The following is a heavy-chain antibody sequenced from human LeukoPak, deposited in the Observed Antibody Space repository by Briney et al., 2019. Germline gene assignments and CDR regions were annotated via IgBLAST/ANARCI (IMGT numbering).Heavy chain of an antibody. V-gene: IGHV1-2*06. Sequence: ASVKVSCKASGYTFTGHYMHWVRQAPGQGLEWMGRINPNSGGTNYAQKFQGRVTMTRDTSISTAYIELSRLRSDDTAVYYCAKSIAVAGKFVDYWGQGTLVTVSS. D-gene: IGHD6-19*01. CDR3: AKSIAVAGKFVDY. CDR1: GYTFTGHY. J-gene: IGHJ4*02. CDR2: INPNSGGT.